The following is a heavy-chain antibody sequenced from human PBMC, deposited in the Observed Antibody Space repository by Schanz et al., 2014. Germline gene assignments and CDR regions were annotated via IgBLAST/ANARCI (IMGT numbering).Heavy chain of an antibody. J-gene: IGHJ4*02. CDR3: ARDYAGFDY. CDR2: ISSSSSYI. Sequence: EVQLVESGGGLIQPGGSLRLSCVASGFTVSSNYMSWVRQAPGKGLEWVSYISSSSSYIYYADSMKGRFTISRDNAKNSLYLQMNSLRAEDTAVYYCARDYAGFDYWGQGTLVTVSS. V-gene: IGHV3-21*01. CDR1: GFTVSSNY. D-gene: IGHD3-16*01.